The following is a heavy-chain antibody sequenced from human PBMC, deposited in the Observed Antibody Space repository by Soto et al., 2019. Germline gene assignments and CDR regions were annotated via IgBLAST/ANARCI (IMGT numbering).Heavy chain of an antibody. V-gene: IGHV3-23*01. CDR3: AKSFGSNWLRYN. CDR1: GFTFSAYA. J-gene: IGHJ4*02. D-gene: IGHD6-13*01. Sequence: GGSLRLSCAGSGFTFSAYAISWVRQAPGEGLAWVSAMSGRGGSVYSADSVKGRFSISRENSKNTVYLQMSSMRGEDTAIFCGAKSFGSNWLRYNWGRGTLVTVSS. CDR2: MSGRGGSV.